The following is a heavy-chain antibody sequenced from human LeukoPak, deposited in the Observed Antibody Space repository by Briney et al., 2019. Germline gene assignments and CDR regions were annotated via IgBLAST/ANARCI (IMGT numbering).Heavy chain of an antibody. J-gene: IGHJ5*02. V-gene: IGHV3-48*04. Sequence: GGSLRLSCAASGFTFSSYSMNWVRQAPGKGLEWVSYISSSSGTIYYADSVKGRFTISRDNAKNSLYLQMNSLRAEDTAVYYCARGDDRFDPWGQGTLVTVSS. CDR3: ARGDDRFDP. CDR2: ISSSSGTI. CDR1: GFTFSSYS.